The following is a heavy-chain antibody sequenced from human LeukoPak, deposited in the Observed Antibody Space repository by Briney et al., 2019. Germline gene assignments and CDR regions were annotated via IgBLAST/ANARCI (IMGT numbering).Heavy chain of an antibody. Sequence: SETLSPTCTVSGGSISSYYWSLIRQPAGKGLEWIGRIYTSGSTNYNPSLKSRVTMSVDTSKNQFSLKLSSVTAADTAVYYCARDTYYYDSSGPTLQHWGQGTLVTVSS. D-gene: IGHD3-22*01. CDR1: GGSISSYY. CDR3: ARDTYYYDSSGPTLQH. CDR2: IYTSGST. J-gene: IGHJ1*01. V-gene: IGHV4-4*07.